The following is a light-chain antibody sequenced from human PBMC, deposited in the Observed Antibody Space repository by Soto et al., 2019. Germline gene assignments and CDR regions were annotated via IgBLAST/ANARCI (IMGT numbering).Light chain of an antibody. CDR3: QQSYATVRT. V-gene: IGKV1-39*01. J-gene: IGKJ4*01. CDR2: AAS. Sequence: DIQITQSPSSLSASVGDRVTISCRASHGISSYLAWYQQKPGKAPKLLIYAASNFQSGVPSRFSGSGSGTHFTLTITSLQPEDFGIYYCQQSYATVRTFGGGTKVDIK. CDR1: HGISSY.